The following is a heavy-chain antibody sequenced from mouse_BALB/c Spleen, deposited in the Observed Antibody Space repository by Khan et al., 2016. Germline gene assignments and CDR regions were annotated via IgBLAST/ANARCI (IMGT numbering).Heavy chain of an antibody. CDR1: GFNIKDTY. D-gene: IGHD2-1*01. Sequence: VQLQQSGAELVKPGASVKLSCTASGFNIKDTYMHWVKQRPEQGLEWIGRIDPANGNTKYDPKFQGKATITADKSSNTAYLQLSSLTSEDTAVYYCARRGNLWYFDVWGAGTTVTVSS. J-gene: IGHJ1*01. CDR3: ARRGNLWYFDV. V-gene: IGHV14-3*02. CDR2: IDPANGNT.